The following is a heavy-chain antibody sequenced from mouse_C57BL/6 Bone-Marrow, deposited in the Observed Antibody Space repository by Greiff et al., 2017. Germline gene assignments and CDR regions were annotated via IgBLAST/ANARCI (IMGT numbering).Heavy chain of an antibody. D-gene: IGHD1-1*01. Sequence: QVQLQQSGAELVKPGASVKLSCKASGYTFTSYWMHWVKQRPGQGLEWIGMIHPNSGSTNYNEKFKSKATLTVDKSSSTAYMQLSSLTSEDSAVYYCARSGDYYGSRGYFDYWGQGTTLTVSS. CDR1: GYTFTSYW. CDR2: IHPNSGST. V-gene: IGHV1-64*01. J-gene: IGHJ2*01. CDR3: ARSGDYYGSRGYFDY.